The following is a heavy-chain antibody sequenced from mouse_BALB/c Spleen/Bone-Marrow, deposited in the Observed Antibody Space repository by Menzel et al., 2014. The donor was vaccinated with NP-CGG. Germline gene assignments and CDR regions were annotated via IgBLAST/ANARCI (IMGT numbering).Heavy chain of an antibody. CDR1: GFTFSSFG. Sequence: EVKVEESGGGLVQPGGSRKLSCAASGFTFSSFGMHWVRQAPEKGLEWVAYISSGSSTIYYADTVKGRFTISRDNPKNTLFLQMTSLRSEDTAMYYCTRKGALITHYYAMDYWGQGISVTVSS. CDR2: ISSGSSTI. J-gene: IGHJ4*01. V-gene: IGHV5-17*02. D-gene: IGHD2-4*01. CDR3: TRKGALITHYYAMDY.